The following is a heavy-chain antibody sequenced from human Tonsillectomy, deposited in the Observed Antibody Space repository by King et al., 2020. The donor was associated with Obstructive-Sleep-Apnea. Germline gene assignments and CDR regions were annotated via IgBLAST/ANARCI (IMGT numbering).Heavy chain of an antibody. CDR1: GGSIYSYY. V-gene: IGHV4-59*08. D-gene: IGHD3-22*01. CDR3: ARHSSGDYHLFDS. J-gene: IGHJ4*02. CDR2: IYYSGRT. Sequence: VQLQESGPGLVKPSETLSLTCSVSGGSIYSYYWTWIRQPPGKELEWGGYIYYSGRTSYNPSLKSRVIISVDTSKNQFSLELSSVTAADTAMYYCARHSSGDYHLFDSWGQGTVVTVSS.